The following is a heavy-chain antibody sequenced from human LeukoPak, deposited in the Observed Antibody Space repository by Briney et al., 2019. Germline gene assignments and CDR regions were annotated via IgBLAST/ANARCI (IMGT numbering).Heavy chain of an antibody. J-gene: IGHJ4*02. CDR1: GFTFGDYA. CDR2: IRREAYGGTT. Sequence: GGSLRLSCTASGFTFGDYAMSWFRQAPGKGLEWVGFIRREAYGGTTEYAASVKGRFTISRDDSESIAYLQMNSLKTEDTAVYYCTRDPSQTYYDFWSGYFNWGQGTLVTVSS. CDR3: TRDPSQTYYDFWSGYFN. D-gene: IGHD3-3*01. V-gene: IGHV3-49*03.